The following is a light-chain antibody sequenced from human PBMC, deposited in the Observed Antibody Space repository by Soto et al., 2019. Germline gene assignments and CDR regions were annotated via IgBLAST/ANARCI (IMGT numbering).Light chain of an antibody. CDR3: QQYDTPPRYT. V-gene: IGKV3-20*01. J-gene: IGKJ2*01. CDR1: QSVSSTY. Sequence: EIVLTQSPGTLSLSPGERATLSCRASQSVSSTYLAWYQQKPGQAPRLLIYGASSRATGIPDRFSGSGSGTDFTLTITTLEPEDFAMYYCQQYDTPPRYTFGQGTKLEIK. CDR2: GAS.